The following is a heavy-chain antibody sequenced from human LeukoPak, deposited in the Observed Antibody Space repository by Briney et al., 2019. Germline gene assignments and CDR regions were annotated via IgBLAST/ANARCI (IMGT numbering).Heavy chain of an antibody. Sequence: GESLKISCKGSGYSFTSYWISWVRQMPGKGLEWMGRIDPSDSYTYYSPSFQGHVTISADKSISTAYLQWSSLKASDTAMYYCAREGNGYCSGGSCGNWFDPWGQGTLVTVSS. CDR1: GYSFTSYW. V-gene: IGHV5-10-1*01. D-gene: IGHD2-15*01. CDR2: IDPSDSYT. CDR3: AREGNGYCSGGSCGNWFDP. J-gene: IGHJ5*02.